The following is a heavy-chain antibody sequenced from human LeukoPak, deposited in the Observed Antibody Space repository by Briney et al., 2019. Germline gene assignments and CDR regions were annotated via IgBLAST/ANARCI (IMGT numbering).Heavy chain of an antibody. CDR2: IYWNDDK. V-gene: IGHV2-5*01. J-gene: IGHJ4*02. CDR3: AHSNIYCSSTSCYPLHEYGFDY. CDR1: GFSLSTSGVG. Sequence: SGPTLVKPTQTLTLTCTFSGFSLSTSGVGVGWIRQPPGKALEWLALIYWNDDKRYSPSLKSRLTITKDTSKNQVVLTMTNMDPVDTATYYCAHSNIYCSSTSCYPLHEYGFDYWGQGTLVTVSS. D-gene: IGHD2-2*01.